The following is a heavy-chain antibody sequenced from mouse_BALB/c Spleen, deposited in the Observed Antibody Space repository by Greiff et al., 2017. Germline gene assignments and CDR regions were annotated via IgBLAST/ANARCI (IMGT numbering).Heavy chain of an antibody. CDR1: GYTFTSYT. CDR2: INPSSGYT. D-gene: IGHD2-10*02. V-gene: IGHV1-4*01. Sequence: VQLQQSGAELARPGASVKMSCKASGYTFTSYTMHWVKQRPGQGLEWIGYINPSSGYTNYNQKFKDKATLTADKSSSTAYMQLSSLTSEDSAVYYCARYPYGNYAMDYWGQGTSVTVSS. CDR3: ARYPYGNYAMDY. J-gene: IGHJ4*01.